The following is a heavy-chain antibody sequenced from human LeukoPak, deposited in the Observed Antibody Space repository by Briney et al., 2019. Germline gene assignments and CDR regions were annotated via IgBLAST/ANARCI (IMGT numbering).Heavy chain of an antibody. J-gene: IGHJ4*02. CDR1: GGTFSSYA. CDR2: IIPILGIA. CDR3: ARDLGYSGHDFLFDY. D-gene: IGHD5-12*01. Sequence: GASVKVSCKASGGTFSSYAISWVRQAPGQGLEWMGRIIPILGIANYAQKFQGRVTITADKSTSTAYMELSSLRSEDTAVYYCARDLGYSGHDFLFDYWGQGTLVTVSS. V-gene: IGHV1-69*04.